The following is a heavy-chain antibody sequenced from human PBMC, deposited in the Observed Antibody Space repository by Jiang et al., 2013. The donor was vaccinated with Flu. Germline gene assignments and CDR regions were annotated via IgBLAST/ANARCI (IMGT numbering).Heavy chain of an antibody. J-gene: IGHJ4*02. CDR2: VGVSASFT. V-gene: IGHV3-23*01. Sequence: QLLESGGGLAQPGGSLRLSCAASGFTFNNYAMNWVRQAPGKGLEWVSVVGVSASFTSYADSVRGRFTISRDNSQATVYLQMNSLRVEDTAVYYCVKKLGGAGSDNLLDSWGQGTLVTVSS. D-gene: IGHD3-10*01. CDR3: VKKLGGAGSDNLLDS. CDR1: GFTFNNYA.